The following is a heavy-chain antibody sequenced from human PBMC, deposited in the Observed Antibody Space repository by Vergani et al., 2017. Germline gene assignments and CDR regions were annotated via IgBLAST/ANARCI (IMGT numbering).Heavy chain of an antibody. Sequence: EVDLVESGGGLAQPGGSLRLSCEASGITFWKFGMHWVRQGPGKGLEWVSGISWNSGAVDYADSVRGRFTISRDNSKNTLFLHMNSLRPEDTAVYYCAKDMYSSSWYGENAFDIWGQGTMVTVSS. V-gene: IGHV3-9*01. CDR1: GITFWKFG. D-gene: IGHD6-13*01. CDR3: AKDMYSSSWYGENAFDI. CDR2: ISWNSGAV. J-gene: IGHJ3*02.